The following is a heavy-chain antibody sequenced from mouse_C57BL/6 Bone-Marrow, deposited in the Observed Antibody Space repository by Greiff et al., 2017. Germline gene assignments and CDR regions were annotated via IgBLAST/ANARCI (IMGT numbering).Heavy chain of an antibody. Sequence: EVQLQQSGPVLVKPGASVKMSCKASGYTFTDYYMNWVKQSHGKSLEWIGVINPYNGGTSYNQKFKGKATLTVDKSSSTAYMELNSLTSEDSAVYYCARFPMHPYCFDYWGQGTTLTVSS. CDR3: ARFPMHPYCFDY. V-gene: IGHV1-19*01. J-gene: IGHJ2*01. CDR2: INPYNGGT. D-gene: IGHD6-5*01. CDR1: GYTFTDYY.